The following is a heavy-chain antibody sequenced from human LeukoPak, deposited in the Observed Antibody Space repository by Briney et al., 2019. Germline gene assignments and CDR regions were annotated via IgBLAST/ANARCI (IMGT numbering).Heavy chain of an antibody. D-gene: IGHD3-22*01. J-gene: IGHJ4*02. Sequence: ASVKVSCKTSGYTFTVKGLHWLRQAPGQGLEWMGGIEPNSGGAVYGQNFRGRVTVTRDTSVSTAYMELSRLRSDDTAVYYCAIENYYDSSGYSKAFDYWGQGTLVTVSS. CDR3: AIENYYDSSGYSKAFDY. CDR2: IEPNSGGA. V-gene: IGHV1-2*02. CDR1: GYTFTVKG.